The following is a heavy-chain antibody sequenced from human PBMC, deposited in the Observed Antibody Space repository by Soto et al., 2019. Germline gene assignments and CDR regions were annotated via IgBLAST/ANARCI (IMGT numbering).Heavy chain of an antibody. V-gene: IGHV3-30-3*01. J-gene: IGHJ4*02. Sequence: QVQLVESGGGVVQPGRSLRLSCAASGFTFSSYAMHWVRQAPGKGLEWVAVISYDGSNKYYADSVKGRFTISRDNSKNTLYLQMNSLRAEDTAVYYCARDLEGGFWSGYWGLGTLVTVSS. CDR3: ARDLEGGFWSGY. CDR1: GFTFSSYA. D-gene: IGHD3-3*01. CDR2: ISYDGSNK.